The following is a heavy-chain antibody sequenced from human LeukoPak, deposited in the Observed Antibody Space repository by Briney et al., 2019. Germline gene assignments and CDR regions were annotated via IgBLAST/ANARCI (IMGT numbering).Heavy chain of an antibody. V-gene: IGHV4-59*01. CDR3: ARSWELLGGGAFDI. J-gene: IGHJ3*02. CDR2: IYYSGST. CDR1: GGSISSYY. D-gene: IGHD1-26*01. Sequence: RSSETLSLTRTVSGGSISSYYWSWIRQPPGKGLEWIGYIYYSGSTNYNPSLKSRVTISVDTSKNQFSLKLSSVTAADTAVYYCARSWELLGGGAFDIWGQGTMVTVSS.